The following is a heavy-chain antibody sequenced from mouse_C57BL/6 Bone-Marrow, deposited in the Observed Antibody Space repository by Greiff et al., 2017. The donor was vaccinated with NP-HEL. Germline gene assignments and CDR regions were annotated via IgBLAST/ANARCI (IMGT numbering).Heavy chain of an antibody. D-gene: IGHD1-1*02. CDR1: GYTFTSYW. CDR3: GLLMARFDY. Sequence: VQLQQPGAELVRPGSSVKLSCKASGYTFTSYWMDWVKQRPGQGLEWIGNIYPSDSETHYNQKFKDKATLTVDKSSSTAYMQLSSLTSEDSAVYYCGLLMARFDYWGQGTTLTVSA. J-gene: IGHJ2*01. V-gene: IGHV1-61*01. CDR2: IYPSDSET.